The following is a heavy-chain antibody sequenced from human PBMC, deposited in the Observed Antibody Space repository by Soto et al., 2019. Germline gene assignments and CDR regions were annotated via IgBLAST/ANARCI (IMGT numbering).Heavy chain of an antibody. CDR3: ATQGY. CDR1: GFTFDDYA. Sequence: EVQLVESGGGLVQPGRSLRLSCAASGFTFDDYAMHWVRQATGKGLEWVSGISGNSGSIGYADSVKGRFTISRVNAKNSLYLQMHSLRAEDTALYYCATQGYWGQGTLVTVSS. J-gene: IGHJ4*02. V-gene: IGHV3-9*01. CDR2: ISGNSGSI.